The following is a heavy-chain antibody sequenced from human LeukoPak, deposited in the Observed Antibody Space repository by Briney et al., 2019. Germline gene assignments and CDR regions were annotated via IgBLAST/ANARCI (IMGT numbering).Heavy chain of an antibody. CDR1: GFSFVSHA. V-gene: IGHV3-30*18. CDR3: AKDRGYGSGSYYYFDY. D-gene: IGHD3-10*01. CDR2: ISYDGSNK. J-gene: IGHJ4*02. Sequence: GGSLRLSCAASGFSFVSHAMHWVRQAPGKGLEWVALISYDGSNKYYADSVKGRFTISRDNSKDTLYLQMNSLGAEDTAVYYCAKDRGYGSGSYYYFDYWGPGMLVTVSS.